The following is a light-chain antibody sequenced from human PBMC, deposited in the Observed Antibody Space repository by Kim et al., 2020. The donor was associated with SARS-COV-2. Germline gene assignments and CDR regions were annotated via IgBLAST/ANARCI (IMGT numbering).Light chain of an antibody. CDR3: QQYNSAPWT. CDR1: QSISSW. Sequence: ASVSDRVPITCRDSQSISSWLAWYQQKPGKAPKLLIYKASSLESGVPSRFSGSGSGTEFTLTISSLQPDDFATYHCQQYNSAPWTFGQGTKVDIK. J-gene: IGKJ1*01. CDR2: KAS. V-gene: IGKV1-5*03.